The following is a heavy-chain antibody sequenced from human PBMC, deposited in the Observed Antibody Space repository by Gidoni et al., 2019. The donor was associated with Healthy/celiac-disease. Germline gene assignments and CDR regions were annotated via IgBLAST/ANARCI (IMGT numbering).Heavy chain of an antibody. D-gene: IGHD1-26*01. CDR3: ARGPGSLPDY. CDR1: VGSFSGYY. CDR2: INHSASH. V-gene: IGHV4-34*01. J-gene: IGHJ4*02. Sequence: QVQLQQWGAGLLKPSETLFLTCAVDVGSFSGYYWNWIRQPPGKGLEWFGEINHSASHNYNPSLKSRVTISVDTSKNQFSLKLSSVTAADTAVYYCARGPGSLPDYWGQGTLVTVSS.